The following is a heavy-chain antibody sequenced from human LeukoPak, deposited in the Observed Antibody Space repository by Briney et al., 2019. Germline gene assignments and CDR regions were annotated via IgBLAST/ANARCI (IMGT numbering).Heavy chain of an antibody. J-gene: IGHJ4*02. D-gene: IGHD1-20*01. V-gene: IGHV4-30-4*01. CDR2: IYYSGST. Sequence: PSETLSLTCTVSACSISSGDYYWSWLRQPPGKGLEWIGYIYYSGSTYYNPSLKSRVTISVDTSKNQFSLKLSSVTAADTAVYYCARSYNWNDGFDYWGQGTLVTVSS. CDR3: ARSYNWNDGFDY. CDR1: ACSISSGDYY.